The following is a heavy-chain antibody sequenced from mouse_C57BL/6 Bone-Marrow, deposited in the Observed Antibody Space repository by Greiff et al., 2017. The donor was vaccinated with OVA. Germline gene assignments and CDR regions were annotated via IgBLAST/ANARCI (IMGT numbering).Heavy chain of an antibody. CDR3: ARDGDGYYRYYAMDY. V-gene: IGHV2-2*01. CDR2: IWSGGST. D-gene: IGHD2-3*01. CDR1: GFSLTSYG. Sequence: VKLVESGPGLVQPSQSLSITCTVSGFSLTSYGVHWVRQSPGKGLEWLGVIWSGGSTDYNAAFISRLSISKDNSKSQVFFKMNSLQADDTAIYYCARDGDGYYRYYAMDYWGQGTSVTVSS. J-gene: IGHJ4*01.